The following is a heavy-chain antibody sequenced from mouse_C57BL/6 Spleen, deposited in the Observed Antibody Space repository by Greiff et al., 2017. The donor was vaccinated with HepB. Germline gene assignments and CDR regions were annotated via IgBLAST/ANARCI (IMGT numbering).Heavy chain of an antibody. Sequence: VKLMESGGGLVKPGGSLKLSCAASGFTFSDHGMHWVRQAPEKGLEWVAYISSGSSTIYYADTVKGRFTISRDNAKNTLFLQMTSLRSEDTAMYYCAEGNYPYAMDYWGQGTSVTVSS. D-gene: IGHD2-1*01. CDR3: AEGNYPYAMDY. CDR2: ISSGSSTI. V-gene: IGHV5-17*01. CDR1: GFTFSDHG. J-gene: IGHJ4*01.